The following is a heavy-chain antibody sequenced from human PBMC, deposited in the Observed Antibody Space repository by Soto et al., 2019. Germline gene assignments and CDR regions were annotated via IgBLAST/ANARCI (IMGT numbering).Heavy chain of an antibody. CDR2: ISGSGGST. V-gene: IGHV3-23*01. CDR3: AKDPYYDVWSGSFDY. Sequence: EVQLLESGGGLVQPGGSLRLSCAASGFTFSSYAMSWVRQAPGKGLEWVSAISGSGGSTYYADSVKGRFTISRDNAKNTLYQQMNSLRAEDTAVYYGAKDPYYDVWSGSFDYWGQGTLVTVSS. J-gene: IGHJ4*02. D-gene: IGHD3-3*01. CDR1: GFTFSSYA.